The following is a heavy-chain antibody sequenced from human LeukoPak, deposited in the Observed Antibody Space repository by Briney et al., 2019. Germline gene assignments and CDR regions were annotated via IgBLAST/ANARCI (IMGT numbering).Heavy chain of an antibody. D-gene: IGHD5-12*01. CDR3: ARVSWLRGLPYYFDY. V-gene: IGHV4-34*01. J-gene: IGHJ4*02. CDR2: INHSGST. Sequence: SETLSLTCAVYGGSFSGYYWSWIRQPPGKGLEWIGEINHSGSTNYNPSLKSRVTISVDRSKNQFSLKLSSVTAADTAVYYCARVSWLRGLPYYFDYWGQGTLVTVSS. CDR1: GGSFSGYY.